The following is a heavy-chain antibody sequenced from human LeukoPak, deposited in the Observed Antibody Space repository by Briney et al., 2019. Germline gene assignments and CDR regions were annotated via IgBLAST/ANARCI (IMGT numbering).Heavy chain of an antibody. J-gene: IGHJ4*02. D-gene: IGHD3-22*01. CDR3: ASHPYYYDSSGSSPWAVGVY. CDR1: GGSLSSRSYY. V-gene: IGHV4-39*01. Sequence: PSETLSLTCTVSGGSLSSRSYYWGWLRQPPGRGLEGIRSLYYSGSTYKNPSLKSRVTISVEASKYQFSLKLRSVTAAGTAVYYCASHPYYYDSSGSSPWAVGVYWGQGTLVTVSS. CDR2: LYYSGST.